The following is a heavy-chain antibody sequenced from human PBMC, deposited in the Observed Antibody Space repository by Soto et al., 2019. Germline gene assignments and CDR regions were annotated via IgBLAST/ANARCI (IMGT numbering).Heavy chain of an antibody. D-gene: IGHD3-3*01. CDR1: GYTLTGYY. J-gene: IGHJ5*02. Sequence: ASVKVSCKDSGYTLTGYYMHWVRQATRQGLEWMGWMNPNSGNTGYAQKFQGRVTMTRNTSISTAYMELSRLRSEDTAVYYCARGFWYYDFWSGYYTPFDPWGQGTLVTVSS. V-gene: IGHV1-8*01. CDR2: MNPNSGNT. CDR3: ARGFWYYDFWSGYYTPFDP.